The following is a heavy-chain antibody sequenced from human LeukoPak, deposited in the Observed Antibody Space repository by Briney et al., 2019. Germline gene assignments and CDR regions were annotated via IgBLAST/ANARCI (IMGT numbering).Heavy chain of an antibody. D-gene: IGHD1-26*01. V-gene: IGHV1-18*01. J-gene: IGHJ5*02. CDR3: ARDVIGSYTRWFDP. Sequence: ASVKVSCKASGYTFTSYGISWVRQAPGQGLEWMGWISAYNGNTSYAQKLQGRVTMTTDTSTSTAYMELRSLRSDDTAVYYCARDVIGSYTRWFDPWGQGTLVTVSS. CDR1: GYTFTSYG. CDR2: ISAYNGNT.